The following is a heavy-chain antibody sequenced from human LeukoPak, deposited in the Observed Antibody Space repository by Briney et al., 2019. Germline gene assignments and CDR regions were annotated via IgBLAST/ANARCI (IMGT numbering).Heavy chain of an antibody. J-gene: IGHJ4*02. Sequence: GGSLRLSCAASGFTFNHYGMHWVRQAPGKGLEWVALVSYDGSNRYYVDSVKGRFTISRDNSKNTLYLEMNSLRVEDTAVYYCAKDPSLRTTLPLWGQGTLVTVSS. V-gene: IGHV3-30*18. CDR1: GFTFNHYG. CDR2: VSYDGSNR. CDR3: AKDPSLRTTLPL. D-gene: IGHD1-1*01.